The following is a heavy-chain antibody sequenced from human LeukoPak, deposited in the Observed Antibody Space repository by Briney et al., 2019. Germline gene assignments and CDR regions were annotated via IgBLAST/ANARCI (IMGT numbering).Heavy chain of an antibody. J-gene: IGHJ3*02. D-gene: IGHD3-10*01. CDR1: GGSISSGSYY. CDR2: IYTSGST. Sequence: PSETLSLTCTVSGGSISSGSYYWSWIRQPAGKGLEWIGRIYTSGSTNYNPSLKSRVTISVDTSKNQFSLQLNSVTPEDTAFYYCARGGLVRGTMNSLIAFDIWGQGIMVTVSS. V-gene: IGHV4-61*02. CDR3: ARGGLVRGTMNSLIAFDI.